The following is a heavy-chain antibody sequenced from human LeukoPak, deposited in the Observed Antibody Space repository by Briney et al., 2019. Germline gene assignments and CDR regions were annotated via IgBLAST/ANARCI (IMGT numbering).Heavy chain of an antibody. CDR3: ARETITMIAGVIPYYYYYYMDV. CDR1: GDRVSSNSTA. V-gene: IGHV6-1*01. CDR2: TYDRSKWYN. J-gene: IGHJ6*03. D-gene: IGHD3-10*01. Sequence: SQTLSLTCPISGDRVSSNSTAWNWIRHSPSIGFEWLRRTYDRSKWYNDYAACVKSRITINPDTSKNQFSLQLNSVTPEDTALDYCARETITMIAGVIPYYYYYYMDVWGKGTTVTVSS.